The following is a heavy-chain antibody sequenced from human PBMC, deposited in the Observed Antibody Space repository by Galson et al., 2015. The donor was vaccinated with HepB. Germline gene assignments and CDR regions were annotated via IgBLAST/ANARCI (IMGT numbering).Heavy chain of an antibody. J-gene: IGHJ6*02. Sequence: SVKVSCKASGGTFSSYAISWVRQAPGQGLEWMGGIIPIFGTANYAQKFQGRVTITADESTSTAYMELSSLRSEDTAVYYCARLGGGGITMVRGSNPGTQKGGALDVWGQGTTVTVSS. D-gene: IGHD3-10*01. CDR3: ARLGGGGITMVRGSNPGTQKGGALDV. V-gene: IGHV1-69*13. CDR1: GGTFSSYA. CDR2: IIPIFGTA.